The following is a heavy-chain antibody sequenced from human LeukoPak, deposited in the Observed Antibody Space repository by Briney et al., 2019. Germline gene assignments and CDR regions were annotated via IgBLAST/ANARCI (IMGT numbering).Heavy chain of an antibody. CDR3: ARRPRYYNFWSELDY. Sequence: SETLSLTCAVSGRSISSSSYYWGWIRQPPGKGLEWIGSIYYSGSTYYNPSLKSRVTISVDTSKNQFSLKLSSVTAADTAVYYCARRPRYYNFWSELDYWGQGTLVTVSS. CDR1: GRSISSSSYY. D-gene: IGHD3-3*01. V-gene: IGHV4-39*01. CDR2: IYYSGST. J-gene: IGHJ4*02.